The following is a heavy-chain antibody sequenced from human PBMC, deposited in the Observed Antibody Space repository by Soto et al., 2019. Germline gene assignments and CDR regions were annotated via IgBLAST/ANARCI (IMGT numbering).Heavy chain of an antibody. D-gene: IGHD6-19*01. V-gene: IGHV3-33*01. Sequence: QVQLVESGGGVVQPGRSLRLSGAASGFTFSSYGMHWVRQAPGKGLEWVAVIWYDGSNKYYADSVKGRFTISRDNSKNTLYLQMNSLRAEDTAVYYCAREGQWLAIDAEYFQHWGQGTLVTVSS. CDR2: IWYDGSNK. J-gene: IGHJ1*01. CDR3: AREGQWLAIDAEYFQH. CDR1: GFTFSSYG.